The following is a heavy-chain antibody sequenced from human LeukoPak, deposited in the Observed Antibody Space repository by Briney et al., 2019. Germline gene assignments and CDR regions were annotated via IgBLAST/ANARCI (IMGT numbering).Heavy chain of an antibody. CDR1: GFPFSSYW. J-gene: IGHJ6*03. CDR2: IKQDGGEK. V-gene: IGHV3-7*01. Sequence: PGGSLRLSCAASGFPFSSYWMTWVRQAPGKGLEWVANIKQDGGEKYYVDSVKGRFTISRDNAKNSLYLQMNSLRAEDTAVYYCARDSATITGGYYYYYMNVWGKGTTVTVSS. CDR3: ARDSATITGGYYYYYMNV. D-gene: IGHD5-24*01.